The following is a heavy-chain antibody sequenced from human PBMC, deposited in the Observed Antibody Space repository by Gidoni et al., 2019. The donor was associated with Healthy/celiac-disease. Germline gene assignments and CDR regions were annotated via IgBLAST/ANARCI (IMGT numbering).Heavy chain of an antibody. CDR3: ARYSGSYSLSGNWFDP. CDR1: GGSISSGGYY. D-gene: IGHD1-26*01. CDR2: IYYSGST. J-gene: IGHJ5*02. Sequence: QVQLQESGPGLVKPSQTLSLTCTVPGGSISSGGYYWSWIRQHPGKGLEWIGYIYYSGSTYYNPSLKSRVTISVDTSKNQFSLKLSSVTAADTAVYYCARYSGSYSLSGNWFDPWGQGTLVTVSS. V-gene: IGHV4-31*03.